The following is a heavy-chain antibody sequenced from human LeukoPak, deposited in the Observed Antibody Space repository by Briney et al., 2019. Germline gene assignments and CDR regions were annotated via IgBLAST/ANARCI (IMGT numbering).Heavy chain of an antibody. Sequence: KPSETLSLTCAVYGGSFSGYYWSWIRQPPGKGLEWIGEINHSGSTNYNPSLKSRVTISVDTSKNQFSLKLSSVTAADTAVYYCACGRTGYYDSTGYDGYWGQGTLVTVCS. D-gene: IGHD3-22*01. CDR3: ACGRTGYYDSTGYDGY. CDR1: GGSFSGYY. V-gene: IGHV4-34*01. J-gene: IGHJ4*02. CDR2: INHSGST.